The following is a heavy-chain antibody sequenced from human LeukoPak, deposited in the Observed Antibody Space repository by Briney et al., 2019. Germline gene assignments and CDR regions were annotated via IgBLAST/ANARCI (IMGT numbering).Heavy chain of an antibody. CDR1: GYTFTSYY. J-gene: IGHJ6*03. D-gene: IGHD6-13*01. CDR3: ARDRTAAAGLTLYYMDV. Sequence: ASVKVSCKASGYTFTSYYMHWVRQAPGQGLEWMGLINPTGDSTGYAQKFQGRVTITADKSTSTAYMELSSLRSEDTAVYYCARDRTAAAGLTLYYMDVWGKGTTVTVSS. CDR2: INPTGDST. V-gene: IGHV1-46*01.